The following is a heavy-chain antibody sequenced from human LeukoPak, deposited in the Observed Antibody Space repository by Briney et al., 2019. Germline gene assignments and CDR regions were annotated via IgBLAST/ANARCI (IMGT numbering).Heavy chain of an antibody. CDR3: TKISAYHYDSSGYYFDY. D-gene: IGHD3-22*01. V-gene: IGHV3-23*01. J-gene: IGHJ4*02. CDR1: GFTFSSYA. Sequence: GGSLRLSCAASGFTFSSYAMNWVRQAPGKGLEWVSGISGSGGNTYYADSVKGRFTISRDNSKSTLYLQMNSLRAEDTAVYYCTKISAYHYDSSGYYFDYWGQGTLVTVSS. CDR2: ISGSGGNT.